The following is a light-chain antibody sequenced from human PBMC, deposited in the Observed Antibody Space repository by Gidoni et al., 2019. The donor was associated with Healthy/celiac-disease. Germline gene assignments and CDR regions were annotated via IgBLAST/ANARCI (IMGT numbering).Light chain of an antibody. CDR2: AAS. CDR1: QGIRHE. CDR3: RQHNSYLWT. Sequence: DFQLTQSPSSLSASVGDRVTITCRASQGIRHELCWYQQKPGKAPKRLIYAASSLRSGVPSRFNGSGSGTECTLTISSLQPEDFATYYCRQHNSYLWTFGQGTKVEIK. V-gene: IGKV1-17*01. J-gene: IGKJ1*01.